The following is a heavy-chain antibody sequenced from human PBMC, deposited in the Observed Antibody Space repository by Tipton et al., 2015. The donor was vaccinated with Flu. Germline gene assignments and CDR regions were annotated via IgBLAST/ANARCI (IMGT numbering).Heavy chain of an antibody. CDR1: RFTFSSYG. Sequence: SLRLSCAASRFTFSSYGMHWVRQAPGRGLEWVALIKNDGTETYYADSVRGRFTVSRDNSKNTLYLQMNSLRAEDTAVYYCARDSGPGPTNGVWGQGTLVTVSS. J-gene: IGHJ4*02. CDR2: IKNDGTET. CDR3: ARDSGPGPTNGV. V-gene: IGHV3-33*01. D-gene: IGHD1-26*01.